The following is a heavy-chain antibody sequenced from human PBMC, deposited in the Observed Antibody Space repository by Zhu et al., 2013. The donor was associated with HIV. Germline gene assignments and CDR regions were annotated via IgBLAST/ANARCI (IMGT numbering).Heavy chain of an antibody. J-gene: IGHJ6*02. Sequence: EVQLVESGGGLVKPGGSLRLSCAASGFSFSTSTMNWVRQAPGKGLEWVSSISSSSTYIYYADSVKGRFTISRDNAKNSLFLQMNSLRAEDTAVYYCTSDHRTVLLLPSGDFYYGMDVWGQGTTVTVSS. CDR1: GFSFSTST. CDR3: TSDHRTVLLLPSGDFYYGMDV. V-gene: IGHV3-21*06. CDR2: ISSSSTYI. D-gene: IGHD2-15*01.